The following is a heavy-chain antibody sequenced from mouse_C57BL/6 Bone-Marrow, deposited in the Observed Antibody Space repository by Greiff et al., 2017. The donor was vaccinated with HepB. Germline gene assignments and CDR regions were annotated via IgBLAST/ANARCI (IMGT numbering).Heavy chain of an antibody. CDR3: ARPIYDCYYFYAMDY. Sequence: EVKVVESGGGLVKPGGSLKLSCAASGFTFSDYGMHWVRQAPEKGLEWVAYISSGSSTIYYAETVKGRFTISRDNAKNNLFLQMTSLTSEDTAMYYCARPIYDCYYFYAMDYWGQGTSVTVSS. D-gene: IGHD2-3*01. V-gene: IGHV5-17*01. CDR1: GFTFSDYG. J-gene: IGHJ4*01. CDR2: ISSGSSTI.